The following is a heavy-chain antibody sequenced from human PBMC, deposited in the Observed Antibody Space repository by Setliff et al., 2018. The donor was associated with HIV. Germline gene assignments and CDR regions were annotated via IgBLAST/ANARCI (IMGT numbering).Heavy chain of an antibody. V-gene: IGHV3-30*03. CDR3: ARDAGRWGSYYYFRYMDV. D-gene: IGHD3-16*01. J-gene: IGHJ6*03. Sequence: GESLKISCAASGFTFSNYAVHWVRQAPGKGLEWVAVASDDGKNIYYADSVKGRFTVSRDNYRNTVFLQMNSLRMKDTAVFYCARDAGRWGSYYYFRYMDVWGKGTTVTVSS. CDR1: GFTFSNYA. CDR2: ASDDGKNI.